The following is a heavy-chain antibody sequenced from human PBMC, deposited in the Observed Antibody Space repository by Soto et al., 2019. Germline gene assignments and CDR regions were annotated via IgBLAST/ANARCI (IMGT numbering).Heavy chain of an antibody. CDR3: AAWEYCSGGSCYIPGH. J-gene: IGHJ4*02. V-gene: IGHV1-58*01. CDR2: IVVGSGNT. Sequence: SVKVSCKASGFTFTSSAVQWVRQARGQRLEWIGWIVVGSGNTNYAQKFQERVTITRDMSTSTAYMELSSLRSEDTAVYYCAAWEYCSGGSCYIPGHWGQGTLVTVSS. D-gene: IGHD2-15*01. CDR1: GFTFTSSA.